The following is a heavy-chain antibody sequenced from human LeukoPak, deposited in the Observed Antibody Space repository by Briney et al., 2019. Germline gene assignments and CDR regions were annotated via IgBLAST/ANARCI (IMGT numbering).Heavy chain of an antibody. CDR2: ISYDGSNK. J-gene: IGHJ6*02. CDR3: ARDFNWGREVDYYYGMDV. Sequence: GGSLRLPCAASGFTFSSYAMHWVRQAPGKGLEWVAVISYDGSNKYYADSVKGRFTISRDNSKNTLYLQMNSLRAEDTAVYYCARDFNWGREVDYYYGMDVWGQGTTVTVSS. CDR1: GFTFSSYA. V-gene: IGHV3-30-3*01. D-gene: IGHD7-27*01.